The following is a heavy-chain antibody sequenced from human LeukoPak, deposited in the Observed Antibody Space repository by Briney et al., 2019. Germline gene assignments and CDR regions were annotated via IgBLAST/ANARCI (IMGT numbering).Heavy chain of an antibody. CDR2: IYSGGST. CDR3: ASSLDWNSFDY. CDR1: GFTVSSNY. D-gene: IGHD3/OR15-3a*01. J-gene: IGHJ4*02. V-gene: IGHV3-66*02. Sequence: GGSLRLSCAASGFTVSSNYMSWVRQAPGKGLEWVSVIYSGGSTYYADSVKGRFTISRDNSKNTLYLQMNSLRAEDTAVYYCASSLDWNSFDYWGQGTLVTVSS.